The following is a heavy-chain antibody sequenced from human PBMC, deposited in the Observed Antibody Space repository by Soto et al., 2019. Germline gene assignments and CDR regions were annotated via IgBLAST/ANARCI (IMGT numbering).Heavy chain of an antibody. CDR2: INHSGST. J-gene: IGHJ4*02. V-gene: IGHV4-34*01. CDR1: GGSFSGYY. CDR3: ASSISTLGYFDY. Sequence: SETLSLTCAVYGGSFSGYYWSWIRQPPGKGLEWIGEINHSGSTNYNPSLKSQVTISVDTSKNQFSLKLSSVTAADTAVYYCASSISTLGYFDYWGQGTLVTVSS.